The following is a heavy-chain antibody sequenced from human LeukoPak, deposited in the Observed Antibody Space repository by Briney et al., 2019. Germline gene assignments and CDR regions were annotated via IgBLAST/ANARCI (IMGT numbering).Heavy chain of an antibody. V-gene: IGHV4-4*02. D-gene: IGHD6-19*01. Sequence: GSLRLSCAASGFTFSSYGMQWVRQPPGKGLEWIGEIYHSGSTNYNPSLKSRVTISVDTSKNQFSLKLSSVTAVDTAVYYCARMGDSSGWYGAFDIWGQGTMVTVSS. CDR2: IYHSGST. CDR3: ARMGDSSGWYGAFDI. CDR1: GFTFSSYGM. J-gene: IGHJ3*02.